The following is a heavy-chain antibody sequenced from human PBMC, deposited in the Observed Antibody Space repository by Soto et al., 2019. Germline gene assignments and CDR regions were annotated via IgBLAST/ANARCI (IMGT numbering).Heavy chain of an antibody. V-gene: IGHV3-30*04. CDR2: ISYDGSNK. CDR1: GFTFSSYA. J-gene: IGHJ3*02. D-gene: IGHD3-22*01. CDR3: ARDEYYYDSRGYSFDM. Sequence: GGSLRLSCAASGFTFSSYAMHWVRQAPGKGLEWVAVISYDGSNKYYADSVKGRFTISRDNSKNTLYLQMNSLRAEDTAVYYCARDEYYYDSRGYSFDMWGQGTMVTVSS.